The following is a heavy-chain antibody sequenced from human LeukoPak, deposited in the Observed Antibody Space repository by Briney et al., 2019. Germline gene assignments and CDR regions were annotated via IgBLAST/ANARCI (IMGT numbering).Heavy chain of an antibody. Sequence: SGGSLRLSCAASGFTFSDYRMNWVRQAPGKGLEWVSSIDGTSTNIYYADSVKGRFTISRDNAKNSVYLQMNSLRAEDTAVYYCARDDPSMIAALHYWGQGTLVTVSS. CDR2: IDGTSTNI. D-gene: IGHD6-6*01. V-gene: IGHV3-21*01. CDR3: ARDDPSMIAALHY. CDR1: GFTFSDYR. J-gene: IGHJ4*02.